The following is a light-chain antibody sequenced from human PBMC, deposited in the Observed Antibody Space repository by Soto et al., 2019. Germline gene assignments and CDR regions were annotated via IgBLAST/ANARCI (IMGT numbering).Light chain of an antibody. CDR1: QSITDY. CDR2: AAS. V-gene: IGKV1-39*01. J-gene: IGKJ2*01. CDR3: QQSDSYPYT. Sequence: DIQMTQSPSSLSESVGDRVTITCRASQSITDYLNWYQQKPGKAPKLLVYAASSLQSGVPSRFSGNGSGTDFTLTISSLQPEDFATYYCQQSDSYPYTFGQGTKLEIK.